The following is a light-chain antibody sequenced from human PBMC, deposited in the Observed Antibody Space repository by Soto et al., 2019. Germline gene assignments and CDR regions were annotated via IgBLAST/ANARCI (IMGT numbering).Light chain of an antibody. CDR2: EVS. CDR1: SSDVGSYNR. Sequence: QSVLTQPPSVSGSPGQSVAISCTGTSSDVGSYNRVSWYQQPPGTAPKLMIYEVSNRPSGVPDRFSGSKSGNTASLTISGLEAEDEADYYCNSYTTANTYMFGTGTKVTVL. CDR3: NSYTTANTYM. V-gene: IGLV2-18*02. J-gene: IGLJ1*01.